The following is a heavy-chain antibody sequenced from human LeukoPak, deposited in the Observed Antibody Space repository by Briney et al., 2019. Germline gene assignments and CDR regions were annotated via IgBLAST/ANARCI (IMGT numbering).Heavy chain of an antibody. CDR2: IYYSGST. V-gene: IGHV4-31*03. CDR3: ARDRVIDDAFDI. D-gene: IGHD2-21*01. J-gene: IGHJ3*02. Sequence: SETLSLTCTVSGGSISSGGYYWSWIRQHPGKGLEWIGYIYYSGSTYHNPSLKSRVTISVDTSKNQFSLKLSSVTAADTAVYYCARDRVIDDAFDIWGQGTMVTVSS. CDR1: GGSISSGGYY.